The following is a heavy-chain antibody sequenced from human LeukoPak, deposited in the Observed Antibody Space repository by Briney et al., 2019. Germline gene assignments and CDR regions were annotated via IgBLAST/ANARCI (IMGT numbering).Heavy chain of an antibody. CDR1: GFTFSSHW. V-gene: IGHV3-7*01. CDR3: ARDRAFDI. Sequence: GGSLRLSCAASGFTFSSHWMSWVRQAPGKGLEWVANIKEDGSEKYYVDSVKGRFTISRDNAKNSLYLQMNSLRAEDTAVYYCARDRAFDIWGQGTMVTVSS. J-gene: IGHJ3*02. CDR2: IKEDGSEK.